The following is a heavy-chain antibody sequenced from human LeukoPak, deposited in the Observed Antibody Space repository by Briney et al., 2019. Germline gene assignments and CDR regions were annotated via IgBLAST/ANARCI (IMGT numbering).Heavy chain of an antibody. CDR1: GFSFSSYA. CDR2: VWYDENNK. V-gene: IGHV3-33*01. Sequence: GGSLRLSCAASGFSFSSYAIHWVRQAPGKGLEWATIVWYDENNKYYADSVKGRFTVSRDNSGNMVYLQMYSLRPEDTAVYYCARGAGVGAGSFDSWGQGTMVIVSS. CDR3: ARGAGVGAGSFDS. D-gene: IGHD1-26*01. J-gene: IGHJ4*02.